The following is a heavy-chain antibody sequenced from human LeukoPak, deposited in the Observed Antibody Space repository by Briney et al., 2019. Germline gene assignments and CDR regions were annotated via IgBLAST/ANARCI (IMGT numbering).Heavy chain of an antibody. Sequence: GGSLRLSCEASGFTFRDHWMHWVRQVPGKGLVWVSRINGYETSTAYADSVKGRFTVSRDNAKNSLYLQMNSLRAEDTAVYYCARVGSIAAAGTPDYWGQGTLVTVSS. CDR2: INGYETST. V-gene: IGHV3-74*01. D-gene: IGHD6-13*01. CDR1: GFTFRDHW. CDR3: ARVGSIAAAGTPDY. J-gene: IGHJ4*02.